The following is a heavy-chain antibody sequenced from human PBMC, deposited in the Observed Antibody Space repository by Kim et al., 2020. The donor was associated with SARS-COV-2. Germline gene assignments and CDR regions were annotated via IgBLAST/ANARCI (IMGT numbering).Heavy chain of an antibody. CDR2: ISYDGSNK. D-gene: IGHD2-15*01. Sequence: GGSLRLSCAASGFTFSSYGMHWVRQAPGKGLEWVAVISYDGSNKYYADSVKGRFTISRDNSKNTLYLQMNSLRAEDTAVYYCAKVWGYCSGGSCYDYYYYMDVWGKGTTVTVSS. J-gene: IGHJ6*03. CDR3: AKVWGYCSGGSCYDYYYYMDV. V-gene: IGHV3-30*18. CDR1: GFTFSSYG.